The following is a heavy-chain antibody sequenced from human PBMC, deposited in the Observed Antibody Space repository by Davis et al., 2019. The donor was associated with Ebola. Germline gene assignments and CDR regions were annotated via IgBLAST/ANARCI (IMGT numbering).Heavy chain of an antibody. D-gene: IGHD3-3*01. CDR3: AKSGLSFGVVKYHYGMDV. V-gene: IGHV3-23*01. J-gene: IGHJ6*04. Sequence: GGSLRLSCAASGFTVSSNYMIWVRPAPGKGLEWVSAISGSGGSTYYADSVKGRFTISRDNSKKTLYLQMNSLRAEDTAVYYCAKSGLSFGVVKYHYGMDVWGKGTTVTVSS. CDR1: GFTVSSNY. CDR2: ISGSGGST.